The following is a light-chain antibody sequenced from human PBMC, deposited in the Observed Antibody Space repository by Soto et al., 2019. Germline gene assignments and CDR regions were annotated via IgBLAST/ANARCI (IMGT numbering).Light chain of an antibody. CDR3: QHYDNLPPFT. CDR1: QDIRTS. Sequence: DIQMTQSPSSLSASVGARVSITCQASQDIRTSLSWFQQKPGRAPKLLIYGASNLETGVPSRFKGSRSGTDFTITISSLQPEDIATYYCQHYDNLPPFTFGPGTKVDIK. CDR2: GAS. J-gene: IGKJ3*01. V-gene: IGKV1-33*01.